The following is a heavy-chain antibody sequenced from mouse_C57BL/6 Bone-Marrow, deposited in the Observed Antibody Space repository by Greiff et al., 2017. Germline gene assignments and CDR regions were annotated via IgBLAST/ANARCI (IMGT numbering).Heavy chain of an antibody. V-gene: IGHV1-54*01. CDR3: ARSRGLRRQFAY. CDR1: GYAFTNYL. CDR2: INPGSGGT. D-gene: IGHD2-4*01. J-gene: IGHJ3*01. Sequence: QVQLKQSGAELVRPGTSVKVPCKASGYAFTNYLIEWVKQRPGQGLEWIGVINPGSGGTNYNEKFKGKATLTADKSSSTAYMQLSSLTSEDSAVYFCARSRGLRRQFAYWGQGTLVTVSA.